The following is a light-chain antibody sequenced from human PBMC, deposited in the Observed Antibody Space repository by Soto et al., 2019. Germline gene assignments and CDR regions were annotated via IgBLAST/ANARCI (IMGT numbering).Light chain of an antibody. V-gene: IGKV1-5*03. CDR1: QDIYNW. J-gene: IGKJ4*01. CDR2: KTA. CDR3: QQYSIYPIT. Sequence: DIQMTQSPSTLSASVGDRVTITCRASQDIYNWLAWYQQKPGRAPRLLIYKTAGLESGVPSRFSGSGSGTEYTLTISSLQPDGFSTYYCQQYSIYPITFGGGTKLDIK.